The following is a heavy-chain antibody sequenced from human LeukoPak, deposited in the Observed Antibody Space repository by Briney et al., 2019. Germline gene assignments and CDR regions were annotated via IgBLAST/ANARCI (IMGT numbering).Heavy chain of an antibody. CDR2: ISSSGSTI. V-gene: IGHV3-48*03. J-gene: IGHJ4*02. Sequence: GGSLRLSCAASGFTFSSYEMNWVRQAPRKGLEWVSYISSSGSTIYYAASVKGRFTISRDNAKNSLYLQMNSLRAEDTAVYYCARDGKGRNRIGYYFDYWGQGTLVTVSS. CDR1: GFTFSSYE. D-gene: IGHD3-10*01. CDR3: ARDGKGRNRIGYYFDY.